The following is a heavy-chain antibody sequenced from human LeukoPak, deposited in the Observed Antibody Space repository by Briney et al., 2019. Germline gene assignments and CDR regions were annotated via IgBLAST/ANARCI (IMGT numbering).Heavy chain of an antibody. J-gene: IGHJ4*02. D-gene: IGHD3-3*01. V-gene: IGHV3-21*01. CDR1: GFTFSSYS. CDR2: ISSSSSYI. CDR3: AFDFLEGYDY. Sequence: PGGSLRLPCAASGFTFSSYSMNWVRQAPGKGLEWVSSISSSSSYIYYADSVKGRFTISRDNAKNSLYLQMNSLRAEDTAVYYCAFDFLEGYDYWGQGTLVTVSS.